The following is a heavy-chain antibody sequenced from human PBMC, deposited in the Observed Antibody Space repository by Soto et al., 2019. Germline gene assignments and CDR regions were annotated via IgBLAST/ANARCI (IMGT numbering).Heavy chain of an antibody. CDR3: AKERARWGAAAFDI. D-gene: IGHD3-16*01. CDR1: GFTFSSYG. CDR2: ISYDGSNK. J-gene: IGHJ3*02. Sequence: GGSLRLSCAASGFTFSSYGMHWVRQAPGKGLEWVAVISYDGSNKYYADSVKGRFTISRDNSKNTLYLQMNSLRAEDTAVYYCAKERARWGAAAFDIWGQGTMVTVSS. V-gene: IGHV3-30*18.